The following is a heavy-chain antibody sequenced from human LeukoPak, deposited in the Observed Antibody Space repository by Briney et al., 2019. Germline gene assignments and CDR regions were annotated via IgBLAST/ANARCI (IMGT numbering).Heavy chain of an antibody. J-gene: IGHJ4*02. D-gene: IGHD5-18*01. Sequence: PSETLSLTCTVSGASISSSSYYWGWIRQPPGKGRGWIGSIYYNGDTYYNSSLKSRLTISVDTSKNQFTLKLSSMTAADTALYYCARLRGYTSGNPGYWGQGSLVTVSS. CDR2: IYYNGDT. CDR1: GASISSSSYY. CDR3: ARLRGYTSGNPGY. V-gene: IGHV4-39*01.